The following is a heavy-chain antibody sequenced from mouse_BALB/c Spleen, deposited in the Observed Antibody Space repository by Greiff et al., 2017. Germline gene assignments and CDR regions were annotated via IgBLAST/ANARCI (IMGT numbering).Heavy chain of an antibody. CDR2: INPGSGGT. CDR3: ARPATVVASRDFDV. CDR1: GYAFTNYL. Sequence: QVQLKQSGAELVRPGTSVKVSCKASGYAFTNYLIEWVKQRPGQGLEWIGVINPGSGGTNYNEKFKGKATLTADKSSSTAYMQLSSLTSDDSAVYFCARPATVVASRDFDVWGAGTTVTVSS. V-gene: IGHV1-54*01. D-gene: IGHD1-1*01. J-gene: IGHJ1*01.